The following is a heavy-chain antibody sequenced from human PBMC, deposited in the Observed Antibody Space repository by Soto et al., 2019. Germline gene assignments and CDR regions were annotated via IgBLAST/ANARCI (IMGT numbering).Heavy chain of an antibody. D-gene: IGHD2-15*01. J-gene: IGHJ6*03. V-gene: IGHV4-39*01. CDR1: GGSISRSSYY. CDR2: IYYSGST. CDR3: ARQGDCSGGCCYFRGHYYYYVDV. Sequence: SETLSLTCTVSGGSISRSSYYWVWIRQPPGKGLEWIGSIYYSGSTYYNPSLKSRVTISVDTSKNQFSLKLSSVTAADTAVYYCARQGDCSGGCCYFRGHYYYYVDVWGKGTTVTVPS.